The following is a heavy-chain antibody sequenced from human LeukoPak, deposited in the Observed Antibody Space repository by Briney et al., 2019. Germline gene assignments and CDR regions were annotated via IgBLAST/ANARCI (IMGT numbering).Heavy chain of an antibody. Sequence: SETLSLTCTVSGGSISSSSYYRGWIRQPPGKGLVWMESIYYSGSTYYNPSLKSRVTISVDTSKNQFSLKLRSVTAADTAVYYCARHPCSGGSCPLDYYYYYGMDVWGQGTTVTVSS. CDR3: ARHPCSGGSCPLDYYYYYGMDV. V-gene: IGHV4-39*01. D-gene: IGHD2-15*01. J-gene: IGHJ6*02. CDR1: GGSISSSSYY. CDR2: IYYSGST.